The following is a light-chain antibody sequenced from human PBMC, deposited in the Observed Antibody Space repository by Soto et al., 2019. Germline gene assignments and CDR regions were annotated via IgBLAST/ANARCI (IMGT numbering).Light chain of an antibody. V-gene: IGLV2-14*01. Sequence: QSALTQPASVSGSPGQSITISCTGTSSDVGGYNYVSWYQQHPGKAPKLMIYDVSNRPSGVSNRFSGSKSGNTASLTISGLQAEDXADYYCSSYTSSSTLWVFGGGTKLTVL. J-gene: IGLJ3*02. CDR2: DVS. CDR1: SSDVGGYNY. CDR3: SSYTSSSTLWV.